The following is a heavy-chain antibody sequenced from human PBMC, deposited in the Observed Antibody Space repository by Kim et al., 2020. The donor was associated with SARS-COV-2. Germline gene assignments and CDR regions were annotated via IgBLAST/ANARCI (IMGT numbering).Heavy chain of an antibody. CDR1: GFGFNNYW. D-gene: IGHD1-26*01. CDR2: IKPDGSDN. CDR3: TRAGKRYGDRAYFDY. J-gene: IGHJ4*01. Sequence: GGSLRLSCAASGFGFNNYWLIWVRQAPGKGLEWVASIKPDGSDNFYVDSVKGRFTISKDSADNSVYLQMNSLRAEDTAVYYCTRAGKRYGDRAYFDYWG. V-gene: IGHV3-7*01.